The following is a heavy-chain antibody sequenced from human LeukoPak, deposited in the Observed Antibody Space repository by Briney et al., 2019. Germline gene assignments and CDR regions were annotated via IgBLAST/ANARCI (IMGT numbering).Heavy chain of an antibody. V-gene: IGHV1-2*02. CDR2: INPNSGGT. Sequence: ASVKVSCKASGYTFTGYYMHWVRQATGQGLEWMGWINPNSGGTNYAQKFQGRVTMTRDTSISTAYMELSRLRSDDTAVYYCARVPAGTFATDYWGQGTLVTVSS. J-gene: IGHJ4*02. CDR1: GYTFTGYY. D-gene: IGHD1-1*01. CDR3: ARVPAGTFATDY.